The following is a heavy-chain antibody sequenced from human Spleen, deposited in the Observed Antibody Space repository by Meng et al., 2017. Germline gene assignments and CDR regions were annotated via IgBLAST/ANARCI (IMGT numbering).Heavy chain of an antibody. CDR3: AREKDTGTYPLYFDY. J-gene: IGHJ4*02. CDR1: GDSVSSNSAA. D-gene: IGHD2-15*01. Sequence: QVQLQQSGLGLVKPSQTLSLTCSISGDSVSSNSAAWNWIRQSPSRGLEWLGRTFYMSKWYNDYAVSLKSRITINPDTSKNQFSLQLNSVTPEDTAVYYCAREKDTGTYPLYFDYWGQGTLVTVSS. CDR2: TFYMSKWYN. V-gene: IGHV6-1*01.